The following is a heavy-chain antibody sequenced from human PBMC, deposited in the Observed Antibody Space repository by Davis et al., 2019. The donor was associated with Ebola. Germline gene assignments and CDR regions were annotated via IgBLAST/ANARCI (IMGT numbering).Heavy chain of an antibody. J-gene: IGHJ4*02. V-gene: IGHV3-30-3*01. CDR2: ISYDGSNK. CDR3: ARGIEKWELPDDY. CDR1: GFTFSSYA. Sequence: GESLKISCAASGFTFSSYAMHWVRQAPGKGLEWVAVISYDGSNKYYADSVKGRFTISRDNSKNTLYLQMNSLRAEDTAVYYCARGIEKWELPDDYWGQGTLVTVSS. D-gene: IGHD1-26*01.